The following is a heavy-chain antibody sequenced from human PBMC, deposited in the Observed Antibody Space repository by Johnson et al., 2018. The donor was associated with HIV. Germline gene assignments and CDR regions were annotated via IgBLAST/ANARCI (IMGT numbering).Heavy chain of an antibody. CDR2: ISWNSGTI. CDR1: GFTFDDYA. D-gene: IGHD1-26*01. J-gene: IGHJ3*02. CDR3: AKDLINSGIDHQAFDI. V-gene: IGHV3-9*01. Sequence: LLVESGGGLVQPGRSLRLSCAASGFTFDDYAMHWVRQPPGKGLEWVSGISWNSGTIGYADSVKGRFTISRDNAKNSLFMQMNSLRAEDTALYYCAKDLINSGIDHQAFDIWGQGTMVSVSS.